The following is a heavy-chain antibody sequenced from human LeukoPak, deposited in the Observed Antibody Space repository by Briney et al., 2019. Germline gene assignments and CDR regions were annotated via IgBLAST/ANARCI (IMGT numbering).Heavy chain of an antibody. CDR1: GYTFASFS. V-gene: IGHV1-18*01. D-gene: IGHD4-17*01. J-gene: IGHJ4*02. CDR3: ARDSHYVPDY. Sequence: ASVKVSCTASGYTFASFSISWVRQAPGQGLEWMAWINGYNVNTNYAQKFQDRVTVTTDTSASTAYMEVRSLTSDDTAVYYCARDSHYVPDYWGQGTLVTVSS. CDR2: INGYNVNT.